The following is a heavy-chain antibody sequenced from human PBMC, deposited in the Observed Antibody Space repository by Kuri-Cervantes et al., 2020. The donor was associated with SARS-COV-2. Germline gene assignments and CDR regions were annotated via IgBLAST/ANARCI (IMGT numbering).Heavy chain of an antibody. D-gene: IGHD2-21*01. V-gene: IGHV1-18*04. Sequence: ASVKVSCKASGYTFTSYYMHWVRQAPGQGLEWMGWISAYNGNTNYAQKLQGRVTMTTDTSTSTAYMELSSLTSEDTAIYYCYCAPKEGFDSWGQGTLVHRLL. CDR2: ISAYNGNT. J-gene: IGHJ4*02. CDR1: GYTFTSYY. CDR3: YCAPKEGFDS.